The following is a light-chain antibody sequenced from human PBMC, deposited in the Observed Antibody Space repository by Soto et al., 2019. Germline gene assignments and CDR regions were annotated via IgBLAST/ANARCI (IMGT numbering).Light chain of an antibody. CDR2: RTF. J-gene: IGKJ5*01. CDR3: QQYDTSPPT. Sequence: EIVLTQSPGTLSLSPGERATLSCRASQTIASRYLAWYQHQPGQAPRLLIYRTFARAPGIPDRFSGGGSGTDFTLPISRREREDFAVYYCQQYDTSPPTFGQGTRLDIK. V-gene: IGKV3-20*01. CDR1: QTIASRY.